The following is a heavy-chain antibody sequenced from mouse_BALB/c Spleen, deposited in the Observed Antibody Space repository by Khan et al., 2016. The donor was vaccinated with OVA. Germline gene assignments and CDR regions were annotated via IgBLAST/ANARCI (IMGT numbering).Heavy chain of an antibody. CDR2: IWSDGST. CDR3: ARWFDGYSSLYAMDY. J-gene: IGHJ4*01. V-gene: IGHV2-6*02. Sequence: QVQLKQSGPGLVAPSQSLSITCTVSGFSLTSYGVHWVRQPPGKGLEWLVVIWSDGSTNCNLVLKSRLSISKDNSKSQVFLKMNSLQTDDTAIYYCARWFDGYSSLYAMDYWGQGTSVTVSS. D-gene: IGHD2-3*01. CDR1: GFSLTSYG.